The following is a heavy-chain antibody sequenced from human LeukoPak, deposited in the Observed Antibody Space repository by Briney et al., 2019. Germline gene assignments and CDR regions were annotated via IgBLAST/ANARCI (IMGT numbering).Heavy chain of an antibody. CDR2: FSSSGSII. J-gene: IGHJ4*02. D-gene: IGHD4-17*01. CDR3: ARDLGMTDGDYVSYFDY. CDR1: GFTFSRYE. V-gene: IGHV3-48*03. Sequence: GGSLRLSCAASGFTFSRYELNWVRQAPGKGLEWVSYFSSSGSIIYYADSVKGRFTISRDNAKNSLYLEMNSLRAEDTALYYCARDLGMTDGDYVSYFDYWGQGTLVTVSS.